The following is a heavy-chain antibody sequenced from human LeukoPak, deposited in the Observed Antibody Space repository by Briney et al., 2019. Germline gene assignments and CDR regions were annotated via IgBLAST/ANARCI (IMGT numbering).Heavy chain of an antibody. CDR1: GLTVSSNY. D-gene: IGHD6-19*01. CDR2: ISSSGNTT. J-gene: IGHJ4*02. Sequence: PGGSLRLSCAASGLTVSSNYMSWIRQAPGKGLEWVSYISSSGNTTYNADSVKGRFSITRDNAKNSLYLQMNSLRAEDTAVYYCARDGGSAWFLDYWGQGTLVTVSS. V-gene: IGHV3-11*04. CDR3: ARDGGSAWFLDY.